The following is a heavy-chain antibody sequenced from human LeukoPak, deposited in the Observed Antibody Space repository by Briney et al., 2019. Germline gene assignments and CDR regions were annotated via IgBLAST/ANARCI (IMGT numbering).Heavy chain of an antibody. V-gene: IGHV4-34*01. CDR1: GGSFSGYY. J-gene: IGHJ6*02. Sequence: SETLSLTCAVYGGSFSGYYWSWIRQPPGKGLEWIGEINHSGSTNYNPSLKSRVTISVDTSKNQFSLKLSSVTAADTAVHYCARDRTGVYGMDVWGQGTTVTVSS. CDR3: ARDRTGVYGMDV. D-gene: IGHD3/OR15-3a*01. CDR2: INHSGST.